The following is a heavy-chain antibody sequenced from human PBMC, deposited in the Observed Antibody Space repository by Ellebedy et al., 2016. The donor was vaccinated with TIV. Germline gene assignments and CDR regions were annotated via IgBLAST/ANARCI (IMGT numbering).Heavy chain of an antibody. CDR1: GYTFTGYY. Sequence: AASVKVSCKASGYTFTGYYIHWVRQAPGQGLEWVAWINPNSGDTAYAQNLQGRVTVTGDTSISTAYMELSRLISDDTAGDYCVRDLTNYGSSSYWGQGTLVTVSS. CDR3: VRDLTNYGSSSY. V-gene: IGHV1-2*02. J-gene: IGHJ4*02. CDR2: INPNSGDT. D-gene: IGHD3-22*01.